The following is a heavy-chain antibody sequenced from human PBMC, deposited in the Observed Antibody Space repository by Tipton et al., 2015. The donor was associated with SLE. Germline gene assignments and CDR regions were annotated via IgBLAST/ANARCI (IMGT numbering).Heavy chain of an antibody. CDR1: GGPFSGYY. V-gene: IGHV4-34*01. J-gene: IGHJ4*02. Sequence: TLSLTCAVYGGPFSGYYWSWIRQPPGKGLEWIGEINHSGSTNYNPSLKSRVTISVNTSKNRFSLKLNSVTAADTAVYYCARTGADYDFWSGYPGYFDYWGQGTLVTVSS. D-gene: IGHD3-3*01. CDR3: ARTGADYDFWSGYPGYFDY. CDR2: INHSGST.